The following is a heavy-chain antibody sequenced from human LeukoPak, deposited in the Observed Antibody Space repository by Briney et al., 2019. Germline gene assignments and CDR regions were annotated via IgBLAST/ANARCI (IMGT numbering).Heavy chain of an antibody. V-gene: IGHV1-18*01. CDR1: GYTFTSYG. J-gene: IGHJ4*02. CDR2: ISAYNGNT. CDR3: ARASYDSSGYYSYYFDY. Sequence: ASVKVPCKASGYTFTSYGISWVRQAPGQGLEWMGWISAYNGNTNYAQKLQGRVTMTTDTSTSTAYMELRSLRSDDTAVYYCARASYDSSGYYSYYFDYWGQGTLVTVSS. D-gene: IGHD3-22*01.